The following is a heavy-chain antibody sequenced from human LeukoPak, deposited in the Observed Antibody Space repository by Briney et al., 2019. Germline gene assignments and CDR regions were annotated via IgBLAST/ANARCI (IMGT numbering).Heavy chain of an antibody. Sequence: GGSLRLSCVASGFTFSSYSMNWVRQAPGKGLEWVSSISSSSSYIYYADSVKGRFTISRDNAKNSLYLQMNSLRAEDTAVYYCAKDRSGYYDHFDYWGQGTLVTVSS. D-gene: IGHD3-3*01. CDR3: AKDRSGYYDHFDY. V-gene: IGHV3-21*01. CDR2: ISSSSSYI. J-gene: IGHJ4*02. CDR1: GFTFSSYS.